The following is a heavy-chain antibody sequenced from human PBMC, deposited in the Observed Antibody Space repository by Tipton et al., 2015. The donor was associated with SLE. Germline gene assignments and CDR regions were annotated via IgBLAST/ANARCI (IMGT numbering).Heavy chain of an antibody. V-gene: IGHV4-31*03. CDR2: IYHSGGT. J-gene: IGHJ1*01. CDR1: GDSISSGYYY. Sequence: TLSLTCTVSGDSISSGYYYWSWIRQHPGEGLEGIGYIYHSGGTYYNPSLKSRVSISLDMSKNQFSLKLTSVTAADTAMYYCARHGLQWLTPAEYFQYWGQGTLITVSS. D-gene: IGHD6-19*01. CDR3: ARHGLQWLTPAEYFQY.